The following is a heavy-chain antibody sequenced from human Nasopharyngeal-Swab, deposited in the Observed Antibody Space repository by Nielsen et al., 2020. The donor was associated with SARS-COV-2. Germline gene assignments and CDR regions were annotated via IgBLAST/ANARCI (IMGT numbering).Heavy chain of an antibody. J-gene: IGHJ4*02. CDR2: IYYSGST. CDR3: ARFWYGSGSYYPHFGY. D-gene: IGHD3-10*01. Sequence: SETLSLTCTVSGGSISSYYWSWIRQPPGKGLEWIGYIYYSGSTNYNPSLKSRVTISVDTSKNQFSLKLSSVTAADTAVYYCARFWYGSGSYYPHFGYWGQGTLVTVSS. V-gene: IGHV4-59*01. CDR1: GGSISSYY.